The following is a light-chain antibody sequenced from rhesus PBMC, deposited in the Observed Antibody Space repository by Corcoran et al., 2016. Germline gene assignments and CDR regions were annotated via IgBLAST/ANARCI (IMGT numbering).Light chain of an antibody. CDR2: DVN. J-gene: IGLJ1*01. CDR3: RSFGSGSTFI. V-gene: IGLV2-13*03. Sequence: QAAPTQSPSVSGSPGQSVTISCTGTSSDIGANNRVAWYQQSPGKAPKLMIYDVNKRPSGVSDRFAGSKSGSAASLTMTGLQAEAEADYYFRSFGSGSTFIFGDGTRLTVL. CDR1: SSDIGANNR.